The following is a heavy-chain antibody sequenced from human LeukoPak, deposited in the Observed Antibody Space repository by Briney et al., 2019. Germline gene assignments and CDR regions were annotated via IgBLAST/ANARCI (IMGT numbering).Heavy chain of an antibody. V-gene: IGHV4-61*02. Sequence: PSQTLSLTCTVSGGSISSGSYYWSWIRQPAGKGLEWIGRIYTSGSTNYNPSLKSRVTISVDTSTNQFSLKLSSVTAADTAVYYCAREGIAVAGFVDYWGQGTLVTVSS. J-gene: IGHJ4*02. D-gene: IGHD6-13*01. CDR2: IYTSGST. CDR3: AREGIAVAGFVDY. CDR1: GGSISSGSYY.